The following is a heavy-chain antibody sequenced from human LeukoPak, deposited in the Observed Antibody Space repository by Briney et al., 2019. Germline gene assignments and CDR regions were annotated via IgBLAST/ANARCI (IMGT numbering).Heavy chain of an antibody. Sequence: PGGSLRLSCAAPGFIFSNYAISGVRQAPGKGLEWVSVISISDGSTYYADSVTGRFTISRDNSKNTVYLQMNSLRAEDTAVYYCAKDLYRNVFDYWGQGTLVTVSS. D-gene: IGHD1-26*01. J-gene: IGHJ4*02. CDR2: ISISDGST. V-gene: IGHV3-23*01. CDR3: AKDLYRNVFDY. CDR1: GFIFSNYA.